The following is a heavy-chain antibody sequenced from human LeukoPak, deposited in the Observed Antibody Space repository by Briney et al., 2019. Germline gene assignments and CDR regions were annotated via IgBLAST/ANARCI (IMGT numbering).Heavy chain of an antibody. CDR3: ARARKSVVVMGKYYYYMDV. V-gene: IGHV1-8*03. J-gene: IGHJ6*03. CDR2: MNPNSGNT. D-gene: IGHD3-22*01. CDR1: GYTFTSYD. Sequence: ASVKVSCKASGYTFTSYDINWVRQATGQGLEWMGWMNPNSGNTGYAQKFQGRVTITRNTSISTAYMELSSLRSEDTAVYYCARARKSVVVMGKYYYYMDVWGKGTTVTVSS.